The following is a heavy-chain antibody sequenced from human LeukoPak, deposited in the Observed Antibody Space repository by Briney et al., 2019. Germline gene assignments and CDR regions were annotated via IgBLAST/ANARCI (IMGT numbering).Heavy chain of an antibody. V-gene: IGHV1-69*13. D-gene: IGHD6-19*01. CDR2: IIPIFGTA. J-gene: IGHJ4*02. CDR1: GGTFSSYA. CDR3: ATIAVAGIHYFHY. Sequence: SVKVSCKASGGTFSSYAISWVRQAPGQGLEWMGGIIPIFGTANYAQKFQGRVTITADESTSTAYMELSSLRSEDTAVYYCATIAVAGIHYFHYWGQGTLVTVSS.